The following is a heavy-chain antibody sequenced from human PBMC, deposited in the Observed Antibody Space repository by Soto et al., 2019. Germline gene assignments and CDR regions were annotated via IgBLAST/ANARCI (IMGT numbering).Heavy chain of an antibody. CDR2: ISAYNGNT. D-gene: IGHD3-3*01. Sequence: ASVKVSCKASGYTFTGYGMSWVRQAPGQGLEWMGWISAYNGNTNYAQKLQGRVTMTTDTSTSTAYMELRSLRSDDTAVYYCARGGYYDFWSGYYPHYYYYYMDVWGKGTTVTVSS. CDR1: GYTFTGYG. J-gene: IGHJ6*03. CDR3: ARGGYYDFWSGYYPHYYYYYMDV. V-gene: IGHV1-18*01.